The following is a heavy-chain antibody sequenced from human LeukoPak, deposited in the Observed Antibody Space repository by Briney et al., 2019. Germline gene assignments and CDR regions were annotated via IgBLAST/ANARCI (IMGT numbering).Heavy chain of an antibody. CDR1: GGSFSGYY. V-gene: IGHV4-34*01. D-gene: IGHD3-10*01. CDR2: INKSGNT. Sequence: SERLSLTCAVYGGSFSGYYWGWVRQPPGKGLEWIGEINKSGNTDYNPSLKGRVTVSLDASKNQFSLKLSSVTAADTAVYYCARGYGSGSYYKYWGQGTLVTDSS. J-gene: IGHJ4*02. CDR3: ARGYGSGSYYKY.